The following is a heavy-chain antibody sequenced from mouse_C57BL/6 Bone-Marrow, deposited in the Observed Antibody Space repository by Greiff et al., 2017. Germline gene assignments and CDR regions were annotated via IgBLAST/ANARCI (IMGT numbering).Heavy chain of an antibody. V-gene: IGHV5-2*01. CDR1: EYEFPSHD. Sequence: EVQGVESGGGLVQPGESLKLSCESNEYEFPSHDMSWVRKTPEKRLELVAAINSDGGSTYYPDTMERRVTISRDNTKKTLYLQMSSLRSEDTALYYCASLLSDVFAYWGQGTLVTVSA. CDR3: ASLLSDVFAY. CDR2: INSDGGST. J-gene: IGHJ3*01. D-gene: IGHD2-10*01.